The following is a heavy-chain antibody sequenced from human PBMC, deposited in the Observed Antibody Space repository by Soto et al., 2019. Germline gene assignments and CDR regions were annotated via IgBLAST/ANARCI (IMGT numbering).Heavy chain of an antibody. CDR1: GYTFTSHG. V-gene: IGHV1-18*01. Sequence: QVHLVQSGGEVKKPGASVKVSCKASGYTFTSHGISWVRQAPGHGLEWMGWISAHNGDTNYAQKLQGRVNVTTDTRTNTAYMELRGLRSEDTAVYYCARMVRGSNIDYYYYMDVWGKGTTVTVSS. D-gene: IGHD3-10*01. CDR2: ISAHNGDT. J-gene: IGHJ6*03. CDR3: ARMVRGSNIDYYYYMDV.